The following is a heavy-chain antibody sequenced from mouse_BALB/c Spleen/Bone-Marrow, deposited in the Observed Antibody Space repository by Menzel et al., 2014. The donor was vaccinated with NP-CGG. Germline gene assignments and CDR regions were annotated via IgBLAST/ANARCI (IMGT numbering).Heavy chain of an antibody. CDR2: IDPANGNT. CDR3: ARSGWYGNYLAWFAY. CDR1: GFNIKDTY. V-gene: IGHV14-3*02. J-gene: IGHJ3*01. D-gene: IGHD2-10*02. Sequence: VQLQQSGAELVKPGASVKLSCTASGFNIKDTYMHWVKQRPEQGLEWIGRIDPANGNTKYDPKFQGKATITADTSSNTAYLQLSSLTSEDTAVYYCARSGWYGNYLAWFAYWGQGTLVTVSA.